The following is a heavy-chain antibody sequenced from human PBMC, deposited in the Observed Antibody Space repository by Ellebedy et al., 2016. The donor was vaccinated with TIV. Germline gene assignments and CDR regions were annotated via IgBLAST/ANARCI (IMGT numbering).Heavy chain of an antibody. Sequence: PGGSLRLSCAASGFTFSMFWMAWVRQAPGKGLEWVATINQGGSETYYVDSVTGRFTISRDNSKNSLYLQMNSLRADDTALYYCASAARGSGAYESFWGQGTLVTVSS. CDR1: GFTFSMFW. CDR2: INQGGSET. CDR3: ASAARGSGAYESF. D-gene: IGHD5-12*01. J-gene: IGHJ4*02. V-gene: IGHV3-7*01.